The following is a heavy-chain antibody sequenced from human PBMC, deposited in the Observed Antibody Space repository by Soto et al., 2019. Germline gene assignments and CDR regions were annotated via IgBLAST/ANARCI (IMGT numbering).Heavy chain of an antibody. CDR1: GGSISSGDYY. J-gene: IGHJ5*02. Sequence: SETLSLTCTVSGGSISSGDYYWSWIRQPPGKGLEWIGYIYYSGSTYYNPSLKSRVTISVDTSKNQFSLKLSSVTAADTAVYYCARDLRLLWFGELRDWFDPWGQGTLATVSS. D-gene: IGHD3-10*01. V-gene: IGHV4-30-4*01. CDR2: IYYSGST. CDR3: ARDLRLLWFGELRDWFDP.